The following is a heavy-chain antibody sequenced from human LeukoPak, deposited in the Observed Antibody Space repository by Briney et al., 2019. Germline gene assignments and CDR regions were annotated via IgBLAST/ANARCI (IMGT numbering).Heavy chain of an antibody. CDR2: FDPEDGET. D-gene: IGHD3-3*01. J-gene: IGHJ6*03. CDR1: GYTLTELS. Sequence: ASVKVSCKVSGYTLTELSMHWVRQAPGKGLEWMGGFDPEDGETIYAQKFQGRVTMTEDTSTDTAYMELSSLRSEDTAVYYCATEVSPYYDFWSGYYMDVWGKGTTVTFSS. V-gene: IGHV1-24*01. CDR3: ATEVSPYYDFWSGYYMDV.